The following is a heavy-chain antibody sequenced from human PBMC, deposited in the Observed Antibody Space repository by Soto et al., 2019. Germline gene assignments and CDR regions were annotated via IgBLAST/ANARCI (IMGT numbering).Heavy chain of an antibody. CDR1: GGSISSYY. D-gene: IGHD3-22*01. CDR3: ARTTGAGSSGYYYVDYFDY. V-gene: IGHV4-59*01. Sequence: PSETLSLTCTVSGGSISSYYWSWIRQPPGKGLEWVGYIYYSGSTNYNPSLNSRVTISVDASKNQFSLKLSSVTAADTCVYYCARTTGAGSSGYYYVDYFDYWGQGTLVTVS. CDR2: IYYSGST. J-gene: IGHJ4*02.